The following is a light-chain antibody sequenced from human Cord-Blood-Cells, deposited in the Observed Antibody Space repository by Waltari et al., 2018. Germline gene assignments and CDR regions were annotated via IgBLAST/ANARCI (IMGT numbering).Light chain of an antibody. CDR1: QGISSA. J-gene: IGKJ3*01. CDR2: DAS. CDR3: QQFNSYPHTFT. V-gene: IGKV1-13*02. Sequence: AIQLTQAPSSPSVPVGDIVTITCRASQGISSALAWYQQKPGKAPKLLIYDASSLESGVPSRFSGSGSGTDFTLTISSLQPEDFATYYCQQFNSYPHTFTFGPGTKVDIK.